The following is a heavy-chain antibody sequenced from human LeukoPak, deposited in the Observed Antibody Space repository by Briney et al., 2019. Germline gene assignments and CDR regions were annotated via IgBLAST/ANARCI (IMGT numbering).Heavy chain of an antibody. Sequence: SETLSLTCTVSGGSISSGGYYWSWIRQHPGKGLEWIGYIYYSGSTYYNPSLKSRVTISVDTSKNQFSLKLSSVTAADTAVYYCARYLTVTTLAYYYGMDVWGQGTTVTVSS. CDR2: IYYSGST. V-gene: IGHV4-31*03. CDR3: ARYLTVTTLAYYYGMDV. D-gene: IGHD4-17*01. CDR1: GGSISSGGYY. J-gene: IGHJ6*02.